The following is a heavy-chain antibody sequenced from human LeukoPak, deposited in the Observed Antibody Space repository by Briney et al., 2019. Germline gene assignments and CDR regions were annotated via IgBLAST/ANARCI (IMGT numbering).Heavy chain of an antibody. CDR1: GFTFSNAW. V-gene: IGHV3-15*01. J-gene: IGHJ4*02. CDR2: IKSKTAGGTT. CDR3: QREYYYDSSGYLLLY. Sequence: PGGSLRLSCAASGFTFSNAWMSWVRQAPGKGLEWVGRIKSKTAGGTTDYAAPVKGRFTISRDDSKNTLYLQMNSLKTEDTAVYYCQREYYYDSSGYLLLYWGQGTLVTVSS. D-gene: IGHD3-22*01.